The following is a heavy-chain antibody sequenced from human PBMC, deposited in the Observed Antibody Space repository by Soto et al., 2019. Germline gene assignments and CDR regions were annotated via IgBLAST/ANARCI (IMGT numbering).Heavy chain of an antibody. V-gene: IGHV4-59*01. D-gene: IGHD6-19*01. J-gene: IGHJ5*02. Sequence: SETLSLTCSVSGGSMRSYYWSWIRQPPGKGLEWIGYVSDGGSTNYNPSLKSRVTISLDTSKNQFSLKLISVTPADTAVYYCARGKAVAHQRLFDPWGQGTLVTVSS. CDR2: VSDGGST. CDR3: ARGKAVAHQRLFDP. CDR1: GGSMRSYY.